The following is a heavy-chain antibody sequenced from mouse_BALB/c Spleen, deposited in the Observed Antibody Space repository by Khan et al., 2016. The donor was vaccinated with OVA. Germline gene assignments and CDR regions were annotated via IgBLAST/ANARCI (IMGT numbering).Heavy chain of an antibody. V-gene: IGHV1S137*01. CDR3: AIPGYDGYYDY. CDR2: TSIYTGNT. Sequence: QVQLQQPGPELGRPEVSVKTFCQRFGFTFTDYATHRVKQSHAKSLEWTGLTSIYTGNTNYKMTFTGKATMTVDKSSSTAYMALARLTSEDSALNYYAIPGYDGYYDYWGQGSTLTVSS. D-gene: IGHD2-3*01. J-gene: IGHJ2*01. CDR1: GFTFTDYA.